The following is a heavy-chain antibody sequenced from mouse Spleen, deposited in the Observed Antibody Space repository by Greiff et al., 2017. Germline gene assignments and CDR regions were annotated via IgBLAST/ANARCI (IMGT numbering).Heavy chain of an antibody. Sequence: QVQLQQPGAELVKPGASVKLSCKASGYTFTSYWMHWVKQRPGRGLEWIGWIDPNSGGTKYNEKFKSKATLTVDKPSSTAYMKLSSLTSEDSAVYYCARYGNYPYYAMDYWGQGTSVTVSS. D-gene: IGHD2-1*01. CDR3: ARYGNYPYYAMDY. V-gene: IGHV1-72*01. J-gene: IGHJ4*01. CDR2: IDPNSGGT. CDR1: GYTFTSYW.